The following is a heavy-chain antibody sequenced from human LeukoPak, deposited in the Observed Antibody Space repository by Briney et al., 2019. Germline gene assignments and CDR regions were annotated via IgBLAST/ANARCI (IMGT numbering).Heavy chain of an antibody. CDR2: IYYSGST. CDR1: GGSISSGGYY. D-gene: IGHD3-22*01. V-gene: IGHV4-31*03. CDR3: ARFRDYYDSSGLSRLFDY. J-gene: IGHJ4*02. Sequence: PSQTLSLTCTVSGGSISSGGYYWSWIRQHPGKGLEWIGYIYYSGSTYYNPSLKSRVTISVDTSKNQFSLKLSSVTAADTAVYYCARFRDYYDSSGLSRLFDYWGQGTLVTVSS.